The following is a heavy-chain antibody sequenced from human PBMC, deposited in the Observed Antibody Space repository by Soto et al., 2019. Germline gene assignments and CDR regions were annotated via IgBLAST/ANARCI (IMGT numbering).Heavy chain of an antibody. J-gene: IGHJ5*02. CDR1: GYTFTGYY. Sequence: QVQLVQSGAEVKKPGASVKVSCKASGYTFTGYYMHWVRQAPGQGLEWMGWINPNSGGTNYAQKFQGRVTMTRDTSISTAYMELSRLRSDDTAVYYCARDPLAARLGSNWFDPWGQGTLVTVSS. CDR3: ARDPLAARLGSNWFDP. V-gene: IGHV1-2*02. D-gene: IGHD6-6*01. CDR2: INPNSGGT.